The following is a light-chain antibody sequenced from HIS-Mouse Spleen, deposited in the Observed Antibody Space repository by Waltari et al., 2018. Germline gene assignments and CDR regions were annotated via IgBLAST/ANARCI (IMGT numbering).Light chain of an antibody. V-gene: IGKV1-9*01. J-gene: IGKJ1*01. CDR3: QQLNSYPPT. CDR2: AAS. CDR1: QGISSY. Sequence: DIQLTQSPYFLSASVGARVTITCRASQGISSYLAWYQQKPGKAPKLLIYAASTLQSGVPSRFSGSGSGTEFTLAISSLQPEDFATYYCQQLNSYPPTFGQGTKVEIK.